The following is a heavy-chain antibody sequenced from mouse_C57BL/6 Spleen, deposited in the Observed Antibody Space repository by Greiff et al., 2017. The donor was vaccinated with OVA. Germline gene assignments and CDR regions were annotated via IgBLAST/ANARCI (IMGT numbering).Heavy chain of an antibody. Sequence: EVQLQQSGPGLVKPSQSLSLTCSVTGYSITSGYYWNWIRQFPGNKLAWMGYISYDGSNNYNPSLKNRISITRDTSTNQFFLKLNSVTTEDTATYYCVMGVYDKYFDVWGTGTTVTVSS. D-gene: IGHD2-12*01. V-gene: IGHV3-6*01. CDR1: GYSITSGYY. CDR3: VMGVYDKYFDV. J-gene: IGHJ1*03. CDR2: ISYDGSN.